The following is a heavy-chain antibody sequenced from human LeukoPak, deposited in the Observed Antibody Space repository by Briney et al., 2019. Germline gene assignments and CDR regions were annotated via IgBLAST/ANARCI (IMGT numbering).Heavy chain of an antibody. CDR2: ISSSGNTI. D-gene: IGHD1-26*01. J-gene: IGHJ4*02. Sequence: GGSLRLSCAASGFTFSSYEMNWVRQAPGKGLEWVSYISSSGNTIYYADSVKGRFTISRDDAKNSLYLQMNSLRAEDTAVYYCSSEGVGATPFDYWGQGTLVTVSS. CDR1: GFTFSSYE. CDR3: SSEGVGATPFDY. V-gene: IGHV3-48*03.